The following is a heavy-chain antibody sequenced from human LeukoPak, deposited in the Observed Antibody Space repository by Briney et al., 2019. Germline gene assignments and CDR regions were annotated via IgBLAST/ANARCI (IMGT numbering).Heavy chain of an antibody. CDR2: ISSSSSYT. J-gene: IGHJ4*02. CDR1: GFTFSDYY. D-gene: IGHD3-22*01. V-gene: IGHV3-11*06. Sequence: PGGSLRLSCAASGFTFSDYYMSWIRQAPGKGLEWVSYISSSSSYTNYADSVKGRFTISRDNAKNSLYLQMNSLRAEDTAVYYCARGVRRPPSSSGYYYFDYWGQGTLVTVSS. CDR3: ARGVRRPPSSSGYYYFDY.